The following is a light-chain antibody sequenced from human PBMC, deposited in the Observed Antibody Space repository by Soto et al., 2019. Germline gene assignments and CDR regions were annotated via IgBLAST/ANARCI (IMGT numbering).Light chain of an antibody. V-gene: IGLV2-8*01. Sequence: QSALTQPPSAPGSPGQSDTITCSGTSSDVGEENYVSWYQQHPGKVPKLILYEVSKRPSGVPDRFSGSRSGNTASLTVSGLQAEDEADYYCSSFAGSPVVFGGGTKVTVL. CDR3: SSFAGSPVV. CDR2: EVS. J-gene: IGLJ2*01. CDR1: SSDVGEENY.